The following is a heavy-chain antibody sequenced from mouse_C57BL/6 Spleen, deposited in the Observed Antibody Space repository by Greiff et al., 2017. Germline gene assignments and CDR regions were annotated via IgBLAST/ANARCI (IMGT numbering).Heavy chain of an antibody. Sequence: QVQLQQPGAELVRPGSSVKLSCKASGYTFTSYWMHWVKQRPIQGLEWIGNIDPSDSETHSNQKFKDKATLTVDKSSSTAYMQLSSLTSEDSAVYCCARRGGNYPYYYAMDYWGQGTSVTVSS. CDR3: ARRGGNYPYYYAMDY. J-gene: IGHJ4*01. CDR1: GYTFTSYW. V-gene: IGHV1-52*01. D-gene: IGHD2-1*01. CDR2: IDPSDSET.